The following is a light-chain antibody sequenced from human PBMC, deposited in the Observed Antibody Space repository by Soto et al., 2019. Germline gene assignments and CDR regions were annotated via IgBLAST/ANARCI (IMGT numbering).Light chain of an antibody. CDR3: CSYAGSYSWV. Sequence: QXAXTQPRSVSGXXXXSXXXXXXGXXXXVGGYNYVSWYQQHPGKAPKLMIYDVSKRPSGVPDRFSGSKSGNTASLTISGLQAEDEADYYCCSYAGSYSWVFGGGTQLTVL. J-gene: IGLJ3*02. CDR1: XXXVGGYNY. CDR2: DVS. V-gene: IGLV2-11*01.